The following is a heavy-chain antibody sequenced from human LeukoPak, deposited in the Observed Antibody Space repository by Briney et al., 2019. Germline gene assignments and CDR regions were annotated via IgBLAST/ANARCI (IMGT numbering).Heavy chain of an antibody. CDR2: THYSGNT. Sequence: PSETLSLTCSVSGVSIFSYYWNWIRQPPGKGLEWIGYTHYSGNTKYNPSLRSRVTIPVDTSKNQFSLTLSSATAADTAVYYCASGRSIRYFDYWGQGTLLTVSS. V-gene: IGHV4-59*08. D-gene: IGHD3-9*01. CDR3: ASGRSIRYFDY. J-gene: IGHJ4*02. CDR1: GVSIFSYY.